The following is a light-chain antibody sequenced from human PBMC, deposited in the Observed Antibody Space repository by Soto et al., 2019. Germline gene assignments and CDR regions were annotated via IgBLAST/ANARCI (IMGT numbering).Light chain of an antibody. CDR1: QSVSSN. V-gene: IGKV3-15*01. CDR3: HQYHSPPQT. CDR2: GAS. Sequence: EIVMTQSASTLSESPGERATLSCGASQSVSSNLAWYQQKTGQAPRLLIYGASTRATGIPARFSGSGYGTDFNLTISSLQSEDFAVYYCHQYHSPPQTFGQGTKVDIK. J-gene: IGKJ2*01.